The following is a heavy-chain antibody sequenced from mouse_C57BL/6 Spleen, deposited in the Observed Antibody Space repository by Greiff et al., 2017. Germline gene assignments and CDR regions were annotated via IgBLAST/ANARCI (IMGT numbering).Heavy chain of an antibody. Sequence: VQLQQSGAELVKPGASVKLSCKASGYTFTEYTIHWVKQRSGQGLEWIGWFYPGSGSIKYNEKFKDKATLTADKSSSTVYMGLSRLTSEDSAVYFCARHEDGSYGNYPYYFDYWGQGTTLTVSS. CDR3: ARHEDGSYGNYPYYFDY. V-gene: IGHV1-62-2*01. D-gene: IGHD2-1*01. CDR2: FYPGSGSI. CDR1: GYTFTEYT. J-gene: IGHJ2*01.